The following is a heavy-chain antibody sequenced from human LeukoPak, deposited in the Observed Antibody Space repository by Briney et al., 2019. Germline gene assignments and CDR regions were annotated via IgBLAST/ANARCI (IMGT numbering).Heavy chain of an antibody. V-gene: IGHV4-39*01. J-gene: IGHJ5*02. CDR2: IYYSGST. CDR1: GGSISSSSYY. D-gene: IGHD3-10*01. CDR3: ARRITMVRGPNANWFDP. Sequence: PSETLSLTCTVPGGSISSSSYYWGWIRQPPGKRLEWIGSIYYSGSTYYNPSLKSRVTISVDTSKNQFSLKLSSVTAADTAVYYCARRITMVRGPNANWFDPWGQGTLVTVSS.